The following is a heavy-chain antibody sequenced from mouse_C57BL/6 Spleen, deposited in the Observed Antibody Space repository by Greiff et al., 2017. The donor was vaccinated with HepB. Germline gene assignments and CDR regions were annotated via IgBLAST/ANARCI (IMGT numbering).Heavy chain of an antibody. J-gene: IGHJ2*01. V-gene: IGHV1-62-2*01. D-gene: IGHD1-2*01. CDR2: FYPGSGSI. CDR3: ARHEEKGTTAHYFDY. Sequence: VKLMESGAELVKPGASVKLSCKASGYTFTEYTIHWVKQRSGQGLEWIGWFYPGSGSIKYNEKFKDKATLTADKSSSTVYMELSRLTSEDSAVYFCARHEEKGTTAHYFDYWGQGTTLTVSS. CDR1: GYTFTEYT.